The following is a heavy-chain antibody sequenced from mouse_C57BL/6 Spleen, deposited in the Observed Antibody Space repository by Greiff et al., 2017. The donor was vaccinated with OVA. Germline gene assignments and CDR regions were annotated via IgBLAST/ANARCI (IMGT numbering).Heavy chain of an antibody. D-gene: IGHD2-1*01. V-gene: IGHV1-50*01. CDR1: GYAFTNYL. CDR3: ARVYSRSFAY. Sequence: VQLQQSGAELVRPGTSVKVSCKASGYAFTNYLIEWVKQRPGQGLEWIGEIDPSDSYTNYNQKFKGKATLTVDTSSSTAYMQLSSLTSEDSAVYYCARVYSRSFAYWGQGTLVTVSA. CDR2: IDPSDSYT. J-gene: IGHJ3*01.